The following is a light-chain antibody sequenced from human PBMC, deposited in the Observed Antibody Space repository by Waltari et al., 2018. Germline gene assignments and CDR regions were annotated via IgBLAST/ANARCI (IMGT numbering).Light chain of an antibody. V-gene: IGKV3-20*01. CDR2: DAS. Sequence: SCRTSPSLSRPLAWYQHKPGQAPRLLIYDASKRATGIPDRFIGSGSGTDFSLTISRLEPEDFAVYYCQHYVTLPATFGQGTRVELK. J-gene: IGKJ1*01. CDR1: PSLSRP. CDR3: QHYVTLPAT.